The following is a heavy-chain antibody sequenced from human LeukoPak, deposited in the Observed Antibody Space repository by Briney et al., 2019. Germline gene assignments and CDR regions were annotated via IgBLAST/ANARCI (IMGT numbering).Heavy chain of an antibody. J-gene: IGHJ4*02. CDR1: GFTFSSHA. CDR2: ISGSGGST. Sequence: PGGSLRLSCAASGFTFSSHAMNWVRQAPGKGLEWVSAISGSGGSTYYADSVKGRFTISRDNSKNTLYLQMDSLRAEDSAVYYCANTEKSPVLLDYWGQGTLVTVSS. V-gene: IGHV3-23*01. CDR3: ANTEKSPVLLDY. D-gene: IGHD2-15*01.